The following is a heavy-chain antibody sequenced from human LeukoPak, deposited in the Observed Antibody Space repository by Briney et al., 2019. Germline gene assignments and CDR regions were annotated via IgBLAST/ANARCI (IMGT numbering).Heavy chain of an antibody. CDR3: ARHDKYSSGWIGY. V-gene: IGHV4-34*01. J-gene: IGHJ4*02. CDR2: INHSGSA. CDR1: GGSFSGYY. D-gene: IGHD6-19*01. Sequence: SETLSLTCAVYGGSFSGYYWSWIRQPPGKGLEWIGEINHSGSANYNPSLKSRVTMSVDTSKNQFSLKLSSVTAADTAVYYCARHDKYSSGWIGYWGQGTLVTVSS.